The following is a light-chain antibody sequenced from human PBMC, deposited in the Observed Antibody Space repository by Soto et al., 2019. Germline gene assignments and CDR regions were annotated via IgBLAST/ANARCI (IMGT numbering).Light chain of an antibody. V-gene: IGKV3-20*01. Sequence: LLPQSPGTPSSSPGARATLSCRVGHSVSSSYLAWYQQKPGQAPRLLIHGASSRASGIPDRFSGSGSGTDFTLTISRLQPEDFAVYYCQQYASTRWTFGQGTKVDIK. CDR1: HSVSSSY. J-gene: IGKJ1*01. CDR2: GAS. CDR3: QQYASTRWT.